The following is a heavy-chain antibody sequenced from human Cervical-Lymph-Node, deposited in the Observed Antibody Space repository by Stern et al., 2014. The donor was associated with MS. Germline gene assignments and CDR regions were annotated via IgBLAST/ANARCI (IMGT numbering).Heavy chain of an antibody. Sequence: EVQLVESGPEVKMPGESLKISCQASGYTFTSYWIGWVRQMPGKGLEWIAIILPGGSDIRYSPSFQGQVTISADKSSSTAYLQWNNLKASDTAIYYCAIQRYFDYWGQGTLVTVSS. V-gene: IGHV5-51*01. CDR3: AIQRYFDY. J-gene: IGHJ4*02. CDR1: GYTFTSYW. CDR2: ILPGGSDI.